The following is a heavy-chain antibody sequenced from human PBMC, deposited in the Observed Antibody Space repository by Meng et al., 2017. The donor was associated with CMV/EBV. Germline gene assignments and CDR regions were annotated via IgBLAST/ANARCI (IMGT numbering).Heavy chain of an antibody. CDR1: YTFTDYY. CDR3: ARAGRHISSWYSDYFDF. J-gene: IGHJ4*02. V-gene: IGHV1-2*02. D-gene: IGHD6-13*01. CDR2: INPKSDGT. Sequence: YTFTDYYIHWVRQAPGQGLEWMGWINPKSDGTSYAQKFQGRVTMTGDTSISTAYIELGSLRSDDTAVYYCARAGRHISSWYSDYFDFWGQGPLVTVSS.